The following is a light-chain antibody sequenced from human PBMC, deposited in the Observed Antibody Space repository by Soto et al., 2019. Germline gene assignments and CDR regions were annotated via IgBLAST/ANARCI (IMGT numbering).Light chain of an antibody. Sequence: QSALTQPASVSGSPGQSITVSCNGTSSDVGGYNYVSWYQQHPGKAPQLMIYDVSNRPSGVSNRFSGSKSGNTASLTISGLQAEDEADYYCSSYTTSSTLIFGGGTKVTVL. CDR3: SSYTTSSTLI. CDR2: DVS. CDR1: SSDVGGYNY. J-gene: IGLJ2*01. V-gene: IGLV2-14*01.